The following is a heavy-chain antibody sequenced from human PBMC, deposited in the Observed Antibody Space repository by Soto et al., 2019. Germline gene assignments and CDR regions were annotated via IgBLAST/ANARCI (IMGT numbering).Heavy chain of an antibody. D-gene: IGHD2-15*01. Sequence: PGGSVRLSCAASGVTFDDYAMHWVRQAPGKGLEWVSGISWNSGSIGYADSVKGRFTISRDNAKNSLYLQMNSLRAEDTALYYCAKDQSGRDIVVDWFDPWGQGTLVTVSS. V-gene: IGHV3-9*01. CDR1: GVTFDDYA. CDR3: AKDQSGRDIVVDWFDP. CDR2: ISWNSGSI. J-gene: IGHJ5*02.